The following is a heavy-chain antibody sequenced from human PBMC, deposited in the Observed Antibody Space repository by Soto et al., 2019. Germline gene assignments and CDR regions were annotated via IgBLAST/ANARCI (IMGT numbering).Heavy chain of an antibody. CDR3: ARGRLQEGHFDY. CDR1: GYTFTIYY. D-gene: IGHD4-4*01. Sequence: ASVNVSCKASGYTFTIYYMHWVRQAPGQGLEWMGIIDPSGGSTSYAQKSQGRVTMTRDTSTSTVYMELSSLRSEDTAVYYCARGRLQEGHFDYWGQGTLVTVSS. CDR2: IDPSGGST. J-gene: IGHJ4*02. V-gene: IGHV1-46*03.